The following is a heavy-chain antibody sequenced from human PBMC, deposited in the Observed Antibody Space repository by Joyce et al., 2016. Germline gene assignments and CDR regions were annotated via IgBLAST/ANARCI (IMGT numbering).Heavy chain of an antibody. CDR2: SYQSEST. J-gene: IGHJ6*02. Sequence: QMQLQESGPGLVKPSQTLSLTCAVSGGSVSSGGYSWTWIRQPPGKGLEWIGHSYQSESTYYNPTLQSRVTMSVDRSKNQFSLKLRSVTAADTAVYYCARAYGSGSYSYYYGMDVWGQGTTVTVSS. D-gene: IGHD3-10*01. CDR3: ARAYGSGSYSYYYGMDV. CDR1: GGSVSSGGYS. V-gene: IGHV4-30-2*01.